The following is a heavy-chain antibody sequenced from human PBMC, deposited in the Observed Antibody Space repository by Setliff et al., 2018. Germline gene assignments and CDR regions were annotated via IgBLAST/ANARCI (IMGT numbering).Heavy chain of an antibody. CDR2: IYPSDSHT. V-gene: IGHV5-51*01. CDR1: GYTFSRYW. CDR3: ARALASAGTVYFDY. D-gene: IGHD6-13*01. J-gene: IGHJ4*02. Sequence: GESLTISCKASGYTFSRYWIGWVRQMPGKGLEWLGIIYPSDSHTRYSPSFQGQVTISADKSISTAYLQWSSLKASDTAMYYCARALASAGTVYFDYWGQGTLVTVSS.